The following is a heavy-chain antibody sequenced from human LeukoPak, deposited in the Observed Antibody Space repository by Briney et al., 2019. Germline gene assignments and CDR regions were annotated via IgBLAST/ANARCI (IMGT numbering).Heavy chain of an antibody. CDR1: GFTFSDYY. V-gene: IGHV3-11*01. D-gene: IGHD3-9*01. J-gene: IGHJ6*02. Sequence: GGSLRLSCAASGFTFSDYYMSWIRQAPGKGLEWVSYISSSGSTIYYADSVKGRFTISRDNAKNSLYLQMNSLRAEDTAVYYCARDAPQYYDILTGYYNPFSGYYGMDVWGQGTTVTVSS. CDR3: ARDAPQYYDILTGYYNPFSGYYGMDV. CDR2: ISSSGSTI.